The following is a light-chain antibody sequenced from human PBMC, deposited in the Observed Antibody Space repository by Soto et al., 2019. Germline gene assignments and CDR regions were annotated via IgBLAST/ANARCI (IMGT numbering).Light chain of an antibody. Sequence: EIVLTQSPGPLSLSPGERATLSCRSSQIVGGDTLAWFQQRPGQAPRLVIYGASTRATGIPDRFTGSGSGTDFTLTISRLEPEDVAVYYCQHYDNSRWTFGQGTKVDIK. V-gene: IGKV3-20*01. CDR1: QIVGGDT. CDR2: GAS. CDR3: QHYDNSRWT. J-gene: IGKJ1*01.